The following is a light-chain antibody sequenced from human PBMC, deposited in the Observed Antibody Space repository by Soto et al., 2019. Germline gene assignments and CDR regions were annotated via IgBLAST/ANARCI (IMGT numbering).Light chain of an antibody. CDR3: QQYDNLPLT. CDR1: QDITNY. J-gene: IGKJ4*01. CDR2: DAS. V-gene: IGKV1-33*01. Sequence: DIQMTQSPSSLSASVGDRVTITCQASQDITNYLHWFQQKPGKAPKLPIYDASNLETGVPSRFSGSGSGTDFTFTISSLQPEDIATYYCQQYDNLPLTFGGGTKVEIK.